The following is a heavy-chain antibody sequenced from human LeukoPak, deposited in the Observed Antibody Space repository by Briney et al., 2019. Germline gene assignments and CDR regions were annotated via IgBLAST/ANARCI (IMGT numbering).Heavy chain of an antibody. V-gene: IGHV1-46*01. CDR1: GYTFTSYY. CDR3: AREFSGYDSSDY. CDR2: INPSGGST. J-gene: IGHJ4*02. D-gene: IGHD5-12*01. Sequence: ASVKVSCKASGYTFTSYYMHWVRQAPGQGLEWMGIINPSGGSTSYAQKFPGRVTMTRDMSTSTVYMELSSLRSEDTAVYYCAREFSGYDSSDYWGQGTLVTVSS.